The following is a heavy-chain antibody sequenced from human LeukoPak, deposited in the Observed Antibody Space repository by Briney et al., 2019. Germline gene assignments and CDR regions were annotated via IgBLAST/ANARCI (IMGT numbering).Heavy chain of an antibody. V-gene: IGHV5-51*01. J-gene: IGHJ3*02. CDR2: IFPGDSET. CDR3: ARRAHHDAFDI. CDR1: GYSFTSYW. Sequence: GESLKISCKGSGYSFTSYWIAWVRQMPGKGLEWMGSIFPGDSETTYSPSFQGQVTISADRSIATAYLQWSSLKASDTAIYYCARRAHHDAFDIWGQGTLVTVSS.